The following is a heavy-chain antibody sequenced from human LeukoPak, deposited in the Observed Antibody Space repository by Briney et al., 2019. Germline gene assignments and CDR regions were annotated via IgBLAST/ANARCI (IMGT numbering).Heavy chain of an antibody. J-gene: IGHJ6*03. CDR3: AKVIYDSSGYTYYYYMDV. V-gene: IGHV3-53*01. CDR1: GFTASSNY. D-gene: IGHD3-22*01. Sequence: PGGSLRLSCAASGFTASSNYMSWVRQAPGKGLEWVSVIYSGGSTYYADSVKGRFTISRDNSKNTLYLQMNSLRAEDTAIYYCAKVIYDSSGYTYYYYMDVWGKGTTVTVSS. CDR2: IYSGGST.